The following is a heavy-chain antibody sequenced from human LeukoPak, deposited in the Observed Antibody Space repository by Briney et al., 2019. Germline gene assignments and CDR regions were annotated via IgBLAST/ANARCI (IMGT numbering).Heavy chain of an antibody. V-gene: IGHV3-30-3*01. D-gene: IGHD1-26*01. CDR3: ARGLLGAPTSYFDY. CDR1: GFTFSSNA. Sequence: TGGSLRLSCAASGFTFSSNAMHWVRQAPGKGLEWVAVITYDGSNKYYADSVKGRFTISGDNSRNTLYLQMNSLRAEDTAVYYCARGLLGAPTSYFDYWGQGTLVTVSS. CDR2: ITYDGSNK. J-gene: IGHJ4*02.